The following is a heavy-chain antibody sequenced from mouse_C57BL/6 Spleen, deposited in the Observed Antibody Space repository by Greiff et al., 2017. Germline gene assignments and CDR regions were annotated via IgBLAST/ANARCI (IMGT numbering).Heavy chain of an antibody. Sequence: VQLQQSGAELVRPGASVTLSCKASGYTFTDYEMHWVKQTPVHGLEWIGAIDPETGGTAYNQKFKGKAILTADKSSSTAYMELRSLTSEDSAVYYCTRWDYGSSYPMDYWGQGTSVTVSS. CDR2: IDPETGGT. D-gene: IGHD1-1*01. CDR3: TRWDYGSSYPMDY. CDR1: GYTFTDYE. J-gene: IGHJ4*01. V-gene: IGHV1-15*01.